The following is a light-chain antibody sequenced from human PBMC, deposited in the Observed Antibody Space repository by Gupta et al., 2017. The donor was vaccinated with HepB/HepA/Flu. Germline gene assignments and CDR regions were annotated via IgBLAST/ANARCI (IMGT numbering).Light chain of an antibody. V-gene: IGKV3-11*01. Sequence: ELVLTQSPLTLSMSPGDRATLSCRASQSVSTYLAWYQQKPGQAPMLLIYAASNRATGIPARFSGSGSGTDFTLTISSLEPDDFAFYYCQHSSNWPLTFGPGTKVEIK. CDR3: QHSSNWPLT. CDR2: AAS. J-gene: IGKJ3*01. CDR1: QSVSTY.